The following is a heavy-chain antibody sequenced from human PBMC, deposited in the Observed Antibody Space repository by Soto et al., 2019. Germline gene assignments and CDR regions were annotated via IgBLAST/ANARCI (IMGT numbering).Heavy chain of an antibody. V-gene: IGHV4-31*03. CDR2: IYYSGST. CDR1: GGSISSGGYY. Sequence: QVQLQESGPGLVKPSQTLSLTCTVSGGSISSGGYYWSWIRQHPGKGLEWIGYIYYSGSTYYNPSLKSRVTISVDTSKNQFSLKMSSVTAADTAVYYCAVLLWFGPPREGMDVWGQGTTVTVSS. D-gene: IGHD3-10*01. CDR3: AVLLWFGPPREGMDV. J-gene: IGHJ6*02.